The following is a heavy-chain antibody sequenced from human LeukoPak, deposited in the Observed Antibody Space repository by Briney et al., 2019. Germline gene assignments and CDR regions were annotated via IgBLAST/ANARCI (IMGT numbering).Heavy chain of an antibody. CDR2: IKGDGSEK. Sequence: GGSLRLSCAASGFTFSSHWMSWVRQAPGKGLEWVANIKGDGSEKYYVDSVKGRFTISRDNAKNSLYLQMDSLRAEDTAVYYCARDPNYDPYYFDYWGQGTLVTVSS. CDR3: ARDPNYDPYYFDY. V-gene: IGHV3-7*01. J-gene: IGHJ4*02. D-gene: IGHD1-7*01. CDR1: GFTFSSHW.